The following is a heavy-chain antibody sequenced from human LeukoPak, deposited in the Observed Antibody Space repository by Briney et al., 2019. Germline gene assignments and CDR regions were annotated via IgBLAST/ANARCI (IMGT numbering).Heavy chain of an antibody. CDR1: GYTFISYA. Sequence: GTSVKVSCKASGYTFISYAINWVRQAPGQGLEWMGWINTNTGNPTYAQGFTGRFVFSLDTSVSTAYLQISSLKAEDTAVYYCARVRYGYNLDFDYWGQGTLVTVSS. J-gene: IGHJ4*02. V-gene: IGHV7-4-1*02. CDR3: ARVRYGYNLDFDY. CDR2: INTNTGNP. D-gene: IGHD5-24*01.